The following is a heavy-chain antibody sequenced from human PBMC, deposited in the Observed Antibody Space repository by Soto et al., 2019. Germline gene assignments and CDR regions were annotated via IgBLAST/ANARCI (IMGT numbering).Heavy chain of an antibody. CDR1: GGSISSGGYS. V-gene: IGHV4-30-2*01. CDR3: AAGGGLPRYY. CDR2: IYHSGST. D-gene: IGHD5-12*01. J-gene: IGHJ4*02. Sequence: QLQLQESGSELVKPSQTLPLTCVVSGGSISSGGYSWSWIRQPPGKGLEWIGYIYHSGSTYYNPSLKSRVTISVDRSKNQFSLKLSSVTAADTAVYYCAAGGGLPRYYWGQGTLVTVSS.